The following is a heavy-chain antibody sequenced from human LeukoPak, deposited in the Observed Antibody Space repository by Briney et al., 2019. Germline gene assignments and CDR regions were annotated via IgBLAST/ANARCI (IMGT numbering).Heavy chain of an antibody. Sequence: GGSLRLSCAASGFTFSNFAMSWVRQAPGKGLEWVSAISGSGGRSYYADSVKGRFTISRDNSQNTLYLQMNSLRAEDTAVYYCAKDVMVRGVLLYYFDYWGQGTLVTVSS. D-gene: IGHD3-10*01. CDR3: AKDVMVRGVLLYYFDY. J-gene: IGHJ4*02. CDR2: ISGSGGRS. V-gene: IGHV3-23*01. CDR1: GFTFSNFA.